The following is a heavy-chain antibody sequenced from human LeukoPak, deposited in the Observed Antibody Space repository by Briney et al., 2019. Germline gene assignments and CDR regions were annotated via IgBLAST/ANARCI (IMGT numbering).Heavy chain of an antibody. D-gene: IGHD1-26*01. CDR2: IYHSGST. CDR3: ATVAGGHYFDY. V-gene: IGHV4-39*07. Sequence: SSETLSLTCTVSGGSISSSSYYWGWIRQPPGKGLEWIGSIYHSGSTYYNPPLKSRVTISVDTSKNQFSLKLSSVTAADTAVYYCATVAGGHYFDYWGQGTLVTVSS. CDR1: GGSISSSSYY. J-gene: IGHJ4*02.